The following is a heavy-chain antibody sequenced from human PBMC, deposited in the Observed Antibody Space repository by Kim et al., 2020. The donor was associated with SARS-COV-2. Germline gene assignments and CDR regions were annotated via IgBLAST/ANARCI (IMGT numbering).Heavy chain of an antibody. V-gene: IGHV3-74*01. Sequence: GGSLRLSCETSGFTFTDYGVHWVRQAPGRGLVWVSGICSDRSIRNYGDSVKGRFTISRDNAKKTLYLQMNRLRAEDTAVYYCAKDGGMGRYPFYYY. CDR3: AKDGGMGRYPFYYY. J-gene: IGHJ6*01. CDR2: ICSDRSIR. D-gene: IGHD1-1*01. CDR1: GFTFTDYG.